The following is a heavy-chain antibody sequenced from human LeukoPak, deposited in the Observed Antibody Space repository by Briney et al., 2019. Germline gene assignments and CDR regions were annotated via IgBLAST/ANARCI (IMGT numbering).Heavy chain of an antibody. Sequence: SETLSLTCTVSGGSISSYYWSWIRQPPGKGLEWVGYVDSSGSTHYSPSLKSRVTISLDTSKNQFSLKLTSVTAADTAVYYCARDRGVTSYFYYGLDVWGQGTTVTVSS. V-gene: IGHV4-59*01. CDR1: GGSISSYY. CDR2: VDSSGST. D-gene: IGHD4-17*01. CDR3: ARDRGVTSYFYYGLDV. J-gene: IGHJ6*02.